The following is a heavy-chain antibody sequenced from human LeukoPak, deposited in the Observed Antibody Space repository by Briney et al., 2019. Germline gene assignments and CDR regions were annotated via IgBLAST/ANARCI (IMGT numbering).Heavy chain of an antibody. J-gene: IGHJ4*02. Sequence: SETLSLTCTVYGGSFSGYYWTWIRQPPGKGLEWIGEIVQSGRTNYSPSLESRLTLSVDTSKKQFSLKLSSVTAADTAVYYCARGGYSYGPNKIDYWGQGTLVTVSS. CDR1: GGSFSGYY. CDR2: IVQSGRT. CDR3: ARGGYSYGPNKIDY. D-gene: IGHD5-18*01. V-gene: IGHV4-34*01.